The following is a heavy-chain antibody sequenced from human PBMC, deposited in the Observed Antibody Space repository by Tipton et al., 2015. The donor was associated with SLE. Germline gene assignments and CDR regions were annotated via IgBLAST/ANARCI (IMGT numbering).Heavy chain of an antibody. V-gene: IGHV4-59*01. Sequence: TLSLTCTVSGGSFNTYHWSWIRQPPGKGLEWIGYIYYSGSTNYNPSLKSRVTISVDTSKNQFSLKLSSVTAADTAMYYCARGVGADYWGQGTLVTVSS. J-gene: IGHJ4*02. CDR1: GGSFNTYH. CDR2: IYYSGST. D-gene: IGHD1-26*01. CDR3: ARGVGADY.